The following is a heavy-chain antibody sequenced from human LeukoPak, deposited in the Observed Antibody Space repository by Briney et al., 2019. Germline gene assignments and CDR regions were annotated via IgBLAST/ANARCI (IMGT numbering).Heavy chain of an antibody. CDR2: IYYSGST. J-gene: IGHJ4*02. V-gene: IGHV4-39*01. D-gene: IGHD1/OR15-1a*01. Sequence: PSETLSLTCTVSGGSISSSSYYWGWIRQPPGKGLEWIGSIYYSGSTYYNPSLKSRVTISVDTSKNQFSLKLSSVTAADTAVYYCARQNNAAATDWGQGTLVTVSS. CDR3: ARQNNAAATD. CDR1: GGSISSSSYY.